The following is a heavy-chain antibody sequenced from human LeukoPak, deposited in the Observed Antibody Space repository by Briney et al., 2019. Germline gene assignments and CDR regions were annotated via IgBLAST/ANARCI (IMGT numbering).Heavy chain of an antibody. V-gene: IGHV3-7*03. Sequence: PGGSLRLSCASSGFTFISYWMSWVRPAPGKGLEWVANIKQDGSEKYYVDSVKGRFTISRDNAKNSLYLQMNSLRAEDTAVYYCARESGPFGKLFGDYWGQGTLVTASS. CDR1: GFTFISYW. J-gene: IGHJ4*02. CDR3: ARESGPFGKLFGDY. D-gene: IGHD3-10*01. CDR2: IKQDGSEK.